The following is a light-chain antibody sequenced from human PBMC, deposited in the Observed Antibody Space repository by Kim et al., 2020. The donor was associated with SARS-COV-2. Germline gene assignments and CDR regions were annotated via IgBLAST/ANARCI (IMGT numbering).Light chain of an antibody. Sequence: ASVRDNVPINFRASQDITNTFAWYQQKPSKVPKVLIYAASTLHSGVPSRFSGSGSGTEFTLTISGLQTEDVATYYCLKYNSAPWTFGPGTKVDIK. V-gene: IGKV1-27*01. CDR3: LKYNSAPWT. CDR1: QDITNT. CDR2: AAS. J-gene: IGKJ1*01.